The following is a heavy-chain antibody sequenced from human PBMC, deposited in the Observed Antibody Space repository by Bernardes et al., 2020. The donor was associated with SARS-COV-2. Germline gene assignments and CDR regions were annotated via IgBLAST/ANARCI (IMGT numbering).Heavy chain of an antibody. CDR3: LKTTSVSGTTWFDY. CDR2: ISPNTGDT. D-gene: IGHD6-19*01. CDR1: GYTFIGYG. Sequence: ASVKVFGKASGYTFIGYGISWVRQAPGQGLEWMGWISPNTGDTNYAQKLQGRVTMTTDTSTSTAYMELKSLTSDDTAVYYCLKTTSVSGTTWFDYWGQGTLVIVSS. V-gene: IGHV1-18*04. J-gene: IGHJ4*02.